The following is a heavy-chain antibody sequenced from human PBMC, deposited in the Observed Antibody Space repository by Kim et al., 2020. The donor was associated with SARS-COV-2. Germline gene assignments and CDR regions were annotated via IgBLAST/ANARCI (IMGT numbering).Heavy chain of an antibody. Sequence: SETLSLTCTVSGGSISSSSYYWGWIRQPPGKGLEWIGSIYYSGSTYYNPSLKSRVTISVDTSKNQFSLKLSSVTAADTAVYYCARVSMGIVAHEGYFDYWGQGTLVTVSS. D-gene: IGHD5-12*01. CDR1: GGSISSSSYY. CDR3: ARVSMGIVAHEGYFDY. CDR2: IYYSGST. J-gene: IGHJ4*02. V-gene: IGHV4-39*07.